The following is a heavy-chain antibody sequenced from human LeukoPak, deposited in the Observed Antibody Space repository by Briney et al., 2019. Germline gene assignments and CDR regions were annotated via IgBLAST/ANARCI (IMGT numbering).Heavy chain of an antibody. CDR1: GFTFSSYA. J-gene: IGHJ4*02. Sequence: NPGGSLRHSCAASGFTFSSYAMHWVRQAPGKGLEWVALISYDGSNKYYADSVKGRFTISRDNSKNTLYLQMNSLRAKDTAVYYCARDRAAAGHFDYWGQGTLVTVSS. V-gene: IGHV3-30-3*01. CDR2: ISYDGSNK. D-gene: IGHD6-13*01. CDR3: ARDRAAAGHFDY.